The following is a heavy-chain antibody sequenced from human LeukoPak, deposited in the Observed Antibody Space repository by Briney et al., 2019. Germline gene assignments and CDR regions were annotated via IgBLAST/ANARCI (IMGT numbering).Heavy chain of an antibody. J-gene: IGHJ4*02. V-gene: IGHV4-59*01. Sequence: SETLSLTCTVSGGSLSSYHWSWLRQPPGEGLEWIGYIYYSGTTRYNPSLKSRVTISIDTSNNQFSLKLNSLTAADTAVYYCARGPDDFDCWGQGTLVTVSS. CDR1: GGSLSSYH. CDR2: IYYSGTT. CDR3: ARGPDDFDC. D-gene: IGHD5-24*01.